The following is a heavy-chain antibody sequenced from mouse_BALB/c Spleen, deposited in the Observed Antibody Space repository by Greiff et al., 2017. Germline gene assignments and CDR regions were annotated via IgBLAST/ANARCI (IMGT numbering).Heavy chain of an antibody. CDR2: INPSNGRT. J-gene: IGHJ1*01. V-gene: IGHV1S81*02. CDR3: ARGGRDWYLDV. Sequence: QVQLQQPGAELVKPGASVKLSCKASGYTFTSYWMHWVKQRPGQGLEWIGEINPSNGRTNYNEKFKSKATLTVDKSSSTAYMQLSSLTSEDSAVYYCARGGRDWYLDVWGAGTTVTVSS. CDR1: GYTFTSYW.